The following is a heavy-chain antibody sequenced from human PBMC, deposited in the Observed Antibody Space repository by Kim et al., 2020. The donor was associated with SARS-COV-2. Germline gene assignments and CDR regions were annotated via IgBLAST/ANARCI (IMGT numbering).Heavy chain of an antibody. CDR2: IYYSGST. D-gene: IGHD2-2*01. V-gene: IGHV4-31*03. CDR3: ARGGGYCSSTSCSEDWFDP. J-gene: IGHJ5*02. Sequence: SETLSLTCTVSGGSISSGGYYWSWIRQHPGKGLEWIGYIYYSGSTYYNPSLKSRVTISVDTSKNQFSLKLSSVTAADTAVYYCARGGGYCSSTSCSEDWFDPWGQGTLVTVSS. CDR1: GGSISSGGYY.